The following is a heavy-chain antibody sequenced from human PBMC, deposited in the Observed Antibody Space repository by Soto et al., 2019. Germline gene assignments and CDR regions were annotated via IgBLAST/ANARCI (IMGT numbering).Heavy chain of an antibody. V-gene: IGHV4-31*03. D-gene: IGHD3-3*01. CDR3: ARAPNSITIFGVVITPDYYYGMDV. J-gene: IGHJ6*02. CDR2: IYYSGST. CDR1: GGSISSGGYY. Sequence: PSETLSLTCTVSGGSISSGGYYWSWIRQHPGKGLEWIGYIYYSGSTYYNPSLKSRVTISVDTSKNQFSLKLSSVTAADTAVYYCARAPNSITIFGVVITPDYYYGMDVWGQGTTVTVSS.